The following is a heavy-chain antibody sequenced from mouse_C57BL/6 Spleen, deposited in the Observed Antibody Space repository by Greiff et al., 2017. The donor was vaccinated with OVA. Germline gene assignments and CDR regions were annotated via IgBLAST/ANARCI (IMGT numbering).Heavy chain of an antibody. Sequence: QVQLQQSGPELVKPGASVKISCKASGYSFTSYYIHWVKQRPGQGLEWIGWIYPGSGNTKYNEKFKGKATLTADTSSSTAYMQLSSLTSEDSAVYYCAVYDYDPFAYWGQGTLVTVSA. J-gene: IGHJ3*01. D-gene: IGHD2-4*01. CDR1: GYSFTSYY. CDR3: AVYDYDPFAY. V-gene: IGHV1-66*01. CDR2: IYPGSGNT.